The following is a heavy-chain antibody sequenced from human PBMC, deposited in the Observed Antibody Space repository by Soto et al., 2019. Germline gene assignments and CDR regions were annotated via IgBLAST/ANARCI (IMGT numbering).Heavy chain of an antibody. V-gene: IGHV3-23*01. CDR1: GFTFSSYG. Sequence: PGGSLRLSCAASGFTFSSYGMHWVRQAPGKGLEWVSAISGSGGNTYYADSVKGRFTISRDNSKNTLYLQMNSLRAEDTAVYYCAKLAYSGYDSPYNYMDVWGKGTTVTVSS. D-gene: IGHD5-12*01. CDR2: ISGSGGNT. J-gene: IGHJ6*03. CDR3: AKLAYSGYDSPYNYMDV.